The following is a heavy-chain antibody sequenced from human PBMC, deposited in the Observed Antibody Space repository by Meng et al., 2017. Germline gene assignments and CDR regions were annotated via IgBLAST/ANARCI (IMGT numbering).Heavy chain of an antibody. Sequence: QITLTPSRPPPVNPTPSPTLTCTFSGFSLSTSGVGVGWIRQPPGKALEWLALIYWDDDKRYSPSLKSRLNITKDTSKNQVVLTMTNMDPVDTATYYCAHSDLYFDYWGQGTLVTVSS. V-gene: IGHV2-5*02. CDR2: IYWDDDK. J-gene: IGHJ4*02. CDR3: AHSDLYFDY. CDR1: GFSLSTSGVG.